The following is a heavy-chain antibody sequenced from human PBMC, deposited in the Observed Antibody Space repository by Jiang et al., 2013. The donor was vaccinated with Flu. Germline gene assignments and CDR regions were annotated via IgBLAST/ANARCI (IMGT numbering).Heavy chain of an antibody. J-gene: IGHJ4*02. CDR3: ARVRYSGYDSYYFDY. Sequence: WIRQQPGKGLEWIGYIYYRGATYYNPSLQSRIAISVATSKNQFSLKLSSVTAADTAVYYCARVRYSGYDSYYFDYWGQGTLVTVSS. CDR2: IYYRGAT. D-gene: IGHD5-12*01. V-gene: IGHV4-31*02.